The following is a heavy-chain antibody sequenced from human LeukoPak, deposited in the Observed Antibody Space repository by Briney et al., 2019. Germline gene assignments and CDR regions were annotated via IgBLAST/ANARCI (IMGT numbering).Heavy chain of an antibody. CDR1: GGSFSGYY. CDR3: ALTPLGDYYDSSGYEH. CDR2: IYYSGST. J-gene: IGHJ1*01. D-gene: IGHD3-22*01. Sequence: SETLSLTCAVYGGSFSGYYWGWIRQPPGKGLEWIGSIYYSGSTYYNPSLKSRVTISVDTSKNQFSLKLSSVTAADTAVYYCALTPLGDYYDSSGYEHWGQGTLVTVSS. V-gene: IGHV4-34*01.